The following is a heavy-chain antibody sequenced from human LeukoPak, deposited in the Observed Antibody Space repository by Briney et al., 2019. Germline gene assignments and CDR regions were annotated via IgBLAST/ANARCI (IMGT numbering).Heavy chain of an antibody. CDR3: ARDIILWDP. Sequence: GSLRLSCAASGFTFSRYWMYWVRQAPGKGLVWVSRIKSDGSNTTYADSVKGRFTISRDNAKNSLFLQMNSLRAEDTAVYYCARDIILWDPWGQGTLVTVSS. J-gene: IGHJ5*02. D-gene: IGHD3-10*01. CDR2: IKSDGSNT. CDR1: GFTFSRYW. V-gene: IGHV3-74*01.